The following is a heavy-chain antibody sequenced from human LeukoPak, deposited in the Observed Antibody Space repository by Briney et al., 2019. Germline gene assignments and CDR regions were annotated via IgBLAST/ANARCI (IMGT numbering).Heavy chain of an antibody. Sequence: SVKVSCKASGGTFSSYAISWVRQAPGQGLEWMGRIIPIFGTANYAQKFQGRVTITTDESTSTAYMELSGLRSEDTAVYYCARDGGLGAFDIWGQGTMVTVSS. CDR3: ARDGGLGAFDI. D-gene: IGHD3-16*01. V-gene: IGHV1-69*05. CDR2: IIPIFGTA. CDR1: GGTFSSYA. J-gene: IGHJ3*02.